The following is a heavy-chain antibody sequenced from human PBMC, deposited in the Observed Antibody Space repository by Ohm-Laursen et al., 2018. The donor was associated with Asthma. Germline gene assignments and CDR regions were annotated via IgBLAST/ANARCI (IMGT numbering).Heavy chain of an antibody. Sequence: SLRLSCAASGFTFSSYDMHWVRQATGKGLEWVSAIGTAGDTYYPGSVKGRFTISRENAKNSLYLQMNSLRAGDTAVYYCARGRRITMVQGVNYYFDYLGQGTLVTVSS. D-gene: IGHD3-10*01. CDR2: IGTAGDT. CDR3: ARGRRITMVQGVNYYFDY. J-gene: IGHJ4*02. V-gene: IGHV3-13*01. CDR1: GFTFSSYD.